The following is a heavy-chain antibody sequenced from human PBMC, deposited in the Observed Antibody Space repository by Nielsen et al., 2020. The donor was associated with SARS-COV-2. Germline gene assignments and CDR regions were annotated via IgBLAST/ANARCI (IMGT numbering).Heavy chain of an antibody. J-gene: IGHJ5*02. D-gene: IGHD1-26*01. CDR1: GDSISSSNW. Sequence: SETLSLTCAVSGDSISSSNWWSWVRQPPGKGLEWIGEIYHSGNNNYNPSLKSRVTISVDKSKNQFSLRLLSVTAADTAVYYCARLPTNTGNYFRFDPWGQGTLVTVSS. CDR2: IYHSGNN. V-gene: IGHV4-4*02. CDR3: ARLPTNTGNYFRFDP.